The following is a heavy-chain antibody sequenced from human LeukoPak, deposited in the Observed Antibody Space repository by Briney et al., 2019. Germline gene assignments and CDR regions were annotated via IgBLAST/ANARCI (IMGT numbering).Heavy chain of an antibody. CDR2: INSDGSST. D-gene: IGHD3-3*01. CDR1: GFTFSSYW. J-gene: IGHJ4*02. CDR3: ARVHYDFWSGYYTGFDY. Sequence: GGSLRLSCAASGFTFSSYWMHWVRQAPGKGLVWVSRINSDGSSTSYADSVKGRFTISRDNAKNTLYLQMNSLRAEDTAVYYCARVHYDFWSGYYTGFDYWGQGTLVTVSS. V-gene: IGHV3-74*01.